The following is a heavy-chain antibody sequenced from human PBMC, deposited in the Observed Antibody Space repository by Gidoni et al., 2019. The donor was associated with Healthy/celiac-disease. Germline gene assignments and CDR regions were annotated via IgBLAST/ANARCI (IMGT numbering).Heavy chain of an antibody. V-gene: IGHV5-51*03. CDR1: GYSFTSYW. CDR3: ARLSYGSGSYHFDY. J-gene: IGHJ4*02. Sequence: EVRLVPSGAEVTKPGASLKLSCKGSGYSFTSYWIGWVRQMPGKGLEWMGIIYPGDSDTRYSPSFQGQVTISADKSISTAYLQWSSLKASDTAMYYCARLSYGSGSYHFDYWGQGTLVTVSS. D-gene: IGHD3-10*01. CDR2: IYPGDSDT.